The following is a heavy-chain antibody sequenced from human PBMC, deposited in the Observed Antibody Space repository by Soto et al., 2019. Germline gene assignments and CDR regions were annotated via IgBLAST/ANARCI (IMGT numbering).Heavy chain of an antibody. V-gene: IGHV1-3*01. Sequence: ASVKVSCKASGYTFTSYAMHWVRQAPGQRLEWMGWINAGNGNTKYSQKFQGRVTITRDTSASTAYMELSSLRSEDTAVYYCARPGVVVVAATFGYYFDYWGQGTLVTVSS. J-gene: IGHJ4*02. D-gene: IGHD2-15*01. CDR1: GYTFTSYA. CDR2: INAGNGNT. CDR3: ARPGVVVVAATFGYYFDY.